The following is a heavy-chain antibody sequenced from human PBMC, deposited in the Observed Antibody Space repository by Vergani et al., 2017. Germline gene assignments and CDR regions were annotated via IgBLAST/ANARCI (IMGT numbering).Heavy chain of an antibody. D-gene: IGHD4-11*01. CDR3: ARVNTETNGHLYYYYYMDV. V-gene: IGHV4-34*01. CDR2: IDHTGRP. J-gene: IGHJ6*03. Sequence: QVQLQQWGGGLLKPSETLSLTCVVNGGSFTSYHWTWIRQSPGEGLAWVGHIDHTGRPDYSPSLKRRLTMSLDKSRNQFSLTLTSVTATDTAIYFCARVNTETNGHLYYYYYMDVWGQGTAVTVS. CDR1: GGSFTSYH.